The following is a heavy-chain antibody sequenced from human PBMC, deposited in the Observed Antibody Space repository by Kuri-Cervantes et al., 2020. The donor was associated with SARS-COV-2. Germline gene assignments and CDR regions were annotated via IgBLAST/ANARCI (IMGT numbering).Heavy chain of an antibody. J-gene: IGHJ3*01. CDR1: GCSINNDNYY. CDR3: AGRMNSDAFDL. V-gene: IGHV4-30-4*01. CDR2: ISHSGIT. Sequence: SETLSLTCTVSGCSINNDNYYWSWIRQPPGKGLEWIGYISHSGITYYNPSLASRVTMSPDSPKNQFSLELNSVTAADTAVYYCAGRMNSDAFDLWGQGTVVTVSS. D-gene: IGHD1-7*01.